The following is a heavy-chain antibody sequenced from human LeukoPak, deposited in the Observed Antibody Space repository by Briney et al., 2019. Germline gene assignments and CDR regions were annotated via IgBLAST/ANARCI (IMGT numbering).Heavy chain of an antibody. D-gene: IGHD4-11*01. CDR2: ISYDGSNK. CDR1: GFTFSSYA. Sequence: GGSLRLSCAASGFTFSSYAMHWVRQAPGKGLEWVAVISYDGSNKYYADSVKGRFTISRDNSKNTLYLQMNSLRAEDTAVYYCAKAPTTVTTFYVYWGQGTLVTVSS. CDR3: AKAPTTVTTFYVY. J-gene: IGHJ4*02. V-gene: IGHV3-30-3*01.